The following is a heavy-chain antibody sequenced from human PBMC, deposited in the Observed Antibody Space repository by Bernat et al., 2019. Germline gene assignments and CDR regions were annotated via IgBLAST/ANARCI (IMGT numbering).Heavy chain of an antibody. CDR3: ATYGDLHDAFDI. J-gene: IGHJ3*02. D-gene: IGHD4-17*01. CDR1: GFTFSSYA. CDR2: IWYDGSNK. V-gene: IGHV3-30*07. Sequence: QVQLVESGGGVVQPGRSLRLSCAASGFTFSSYAMHWVRQAPGKGLEWVAVIWYDGSNKYYADSVKGQFTISRDNSKNTLYLQMNSLRAEDTAVYYCATYGDLHDAFDIWGQGTMVTVSS.